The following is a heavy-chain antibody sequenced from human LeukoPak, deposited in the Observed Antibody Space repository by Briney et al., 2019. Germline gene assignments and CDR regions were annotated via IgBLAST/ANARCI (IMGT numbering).Heavy chain of an antibody. CDR3: ARWGSNMAREKGDH. D-gene: IGHD3-10*01. CDR2: IYYSGIT. V-gene: IGHV4-59*08. CDR1: GGSISDYY. Sequence: SETLSLTCTVSGGSISDYYWSWIRQPPGKGLEWIGYIYYSGITNYNPSLKTRATILVDTSKNQFSLKLSSVTAADTAVYYCARWGSNMAREKGDHWGQGTLVTVSS. J-gene: IGHJ4*02.